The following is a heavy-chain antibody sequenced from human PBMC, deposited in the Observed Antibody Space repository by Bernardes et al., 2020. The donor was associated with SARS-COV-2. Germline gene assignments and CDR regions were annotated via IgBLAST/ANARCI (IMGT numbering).Heavy chain of an antibody. Sequence: ASVKVACKVSGYSFTSYGLSWVRQAPGQGLEWMGWISAFNGNPNYPQKVQDRVTLTADTSTSTVYMELRSLRSDDTAVYYCARAFENYYDRSGNYYSDAFDIWGQGTMVTVSP. CDR1: GYSFTSYG. CDR3: ARAFENYYDRSGNYYSDAFDI. CDR2: ISAFNGNP. J-gene: IGHJ3*02. V-gene: IGHV1-18*01. D-gene: IGHD3-22*01.